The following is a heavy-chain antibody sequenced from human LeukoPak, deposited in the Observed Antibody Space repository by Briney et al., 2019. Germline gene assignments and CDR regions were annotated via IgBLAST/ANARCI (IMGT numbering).Heavy chain of an antibody. Sequence: SETLSLTCTVSGGSISSYYWSWIRQPPGKGLEWIGYIYYSGSTYYNPSLKSRVTISVDTSKNQFSLKLSFVTAADTAVYYCTRAGITMVRGEDWFDPWGQGTLVTVSS. CDR1: GGSISSYY. CDR3: TRAGITMVRGEDWFDP. D-gene: IGHD3-10*01. CDR2: IYYSGST. J-gene: IGHJ5*02. V-gene: IGHV4-59*08.